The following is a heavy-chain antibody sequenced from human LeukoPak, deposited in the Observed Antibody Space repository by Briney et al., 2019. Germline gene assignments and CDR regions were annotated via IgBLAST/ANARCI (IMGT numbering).Heavy chain of an antibody. V-gene: IGHV3-74*01. Sequence: PGGSLRLSCAASGFTFSSYWMYWVRQSPGKGLVWVSRINGDGYSTSYADSVKGRFTISSDNAKNTLYLQMNTLRDEDTAVYYCARGIVGARDFDYWGQGILVTVSS. D-gene: IGHD1-26*01. J-gene: IGHJ4*02. CDR1: GFTFSSYW. CDR3: ARGIVGARDFDY. CDR2: INGDGYST.